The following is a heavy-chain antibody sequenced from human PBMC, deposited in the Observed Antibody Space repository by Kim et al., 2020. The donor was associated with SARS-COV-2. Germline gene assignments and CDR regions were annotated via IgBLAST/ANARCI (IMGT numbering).Heavy chain of an antibody. Sequence: PSFHGHVTISADKSISTAYLQWSSLKASDTAMYYCARHEVAAAGTDWFDPWGQGTLVTVSS. CDR3: ARHEVAAAGTDWFDP. V-gene: IGHV5-10-1*01. D-gene: IGHD6-13*01. J-gene: IGHJ5*02.